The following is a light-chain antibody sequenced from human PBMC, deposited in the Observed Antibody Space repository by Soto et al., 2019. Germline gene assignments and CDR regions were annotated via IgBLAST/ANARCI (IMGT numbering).Light chain of an antibody. V-gene: IGKV1D-12*01. CDR3: QQSNSFPLT. J-gene: IGKJ4*01. CDR1: QGISTW. CDR2: AES. Sequence: DIQMTQSPSSISASVGDRVTITCRASQGISTWLAWYQQKPGKAPQLLIYAESNLQSGVPSRFSGSRSGTDFTLTISSLQPEDFANDYWQQSNSFPLTCGGGTKVEIK.